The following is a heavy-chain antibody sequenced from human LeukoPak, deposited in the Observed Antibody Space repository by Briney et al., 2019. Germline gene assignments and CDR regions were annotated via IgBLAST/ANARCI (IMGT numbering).Heavy chain of an antibody. J-gene: IGHJ4*02. CDR2: ISGSGGST. D-gene: IGHD3-22*01. V-gene: IGHV3-23*01. CDR1: GFTFSSYG. CDR3: AKDLGDYYDSSGYL. Sequence: PGRSLRLSCAASGFTFSSYGMSWVRQAPGKGLEWVSAISGSGGSTYYADSVKGRFTISRDNSKNTLYLQMNSLRAEDTAVYYCAKDLGDYYDSSGYLGGQGTLVTVSS.